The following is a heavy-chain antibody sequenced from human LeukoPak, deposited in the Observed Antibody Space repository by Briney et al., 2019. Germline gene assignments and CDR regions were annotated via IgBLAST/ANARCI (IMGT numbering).Heavy chain of an antibody. V-gene: IGHV4-59*01. CDR2: IYYSGST. CDR3: ARDLKKSDYYYYGMDV. Sequence: PSETLSLTCTVSGGSISSYYWSWIRQPPGKGLEWIGYIYYSGSTNYNPSLKSRVTISVDTSKNQFSLELSSVTAADTAVYYCARDLKKSDYYYYGMDVWGQGTTVTVSS. CDR1: GGSISSYY. J-gene: IGHJ6*02.